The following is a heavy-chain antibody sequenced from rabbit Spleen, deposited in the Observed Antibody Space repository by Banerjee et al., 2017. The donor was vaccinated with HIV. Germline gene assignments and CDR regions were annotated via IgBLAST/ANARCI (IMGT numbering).Heavy chain of an antibody. CDR3: ASGYSDVYFNL. CDR1: GFSFSSSYY. Sequence: QSLVESGGDLVQPEGSLTLTCTASGFSFSSSYYMCWVRQAPGKGLEWIACIYGGDGSSTAYANWAKGRFTISKTSSTTVTLQMTSLTAADTATYFCASGYSDVYFNLWGQGTLVTVS. V-gene: IGHV1S40*01. D-gene: IGHD1-1*01. J-gene: IGHJ4*01. CDR2: IYGGDGSST.